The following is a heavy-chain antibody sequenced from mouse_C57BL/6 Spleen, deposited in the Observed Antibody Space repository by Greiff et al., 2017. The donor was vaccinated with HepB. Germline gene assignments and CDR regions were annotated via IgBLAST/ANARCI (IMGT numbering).Heavy chain of an antibody. D-gene: IGHD1-1*01. CDR1: GFTFSSYA. CDR3: ARITTVVAGAMDY. J-gene: IGHJ4*01. V-gene: IGHV5-4*01. Sequence: EVQRVESGGGLVKPGGSLKLSCAASGFTFSSYAMSWVRQTPEKRLEWVATISDGGSYTYYPDNVKGRFTISRDNAKNNLYLQMSHLKSEDTAMFYSARITTVVAGAMDYWGQGTSVTVAA. CDR2: ISDGGSYT.